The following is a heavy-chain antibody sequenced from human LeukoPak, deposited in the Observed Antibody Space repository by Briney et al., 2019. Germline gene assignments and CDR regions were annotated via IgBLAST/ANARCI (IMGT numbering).Heavy chain of an antibody. CDR2: IYTSGST. D-gene: IGHD5-12*01. V-gene: IGHV4-4*07. J-gene: IGHJ4*02. Sequence: PSETLSLTCTASGGSISSYYWSWIRQPAGKGLEWIGRIYTSGSTDYNPSLKSRVTISVDKSKNQFSLKLTSVTAADTAVYYCAKLSRGYSGYDPYRADYWGQGTLVTVSS. CDR3: AKLSRGYSGYDPYRADY. CDR1: GGSISSYY.